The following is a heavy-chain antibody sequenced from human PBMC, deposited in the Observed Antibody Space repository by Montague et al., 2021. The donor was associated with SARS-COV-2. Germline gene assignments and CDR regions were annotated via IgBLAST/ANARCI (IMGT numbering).Heavy chain of an antibody. CDR1: RGSVNSYY. J-gene: IGHJ4*02. D-gene: IGHD6-19*01. Sequence: SETLSLTCAVYRGSVNSYYWTWIRQPPGKGLEWIGSIYYSGSTYYNPSLKSRVTISVDTSKNQVSLKLNSVTAADTAVYYCARVRQWLVPFDYWGQGTLVTVSS. CDR2: IYYSGST. CDR3: ARVRQWLVPFDY. V-gene: IGHV4-39*07.